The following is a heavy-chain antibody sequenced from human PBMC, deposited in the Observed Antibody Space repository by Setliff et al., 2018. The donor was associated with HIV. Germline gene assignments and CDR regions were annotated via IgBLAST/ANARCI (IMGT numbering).Heavy chain of an antibody. CDR2: IKQDGSEK. CDR3: ARRGSSNFDSSRWFYYGLDV. D-gene: IGHD3-22*01. V-gene: IGHV3-7*01. CDR1: GFTFSHFW. Sequence: SGGSLRLSCAASGFTFSHFWMTWVRQAPGKGLEWVATIKQDGSEKYYVDSVKGRFTISRDNAKNSLYLQMNSLRAEDTALYYCARRGSSNFDSSRWFYYGLDVWGQGTTVTVSS. J-gene: IGHJ6*02.